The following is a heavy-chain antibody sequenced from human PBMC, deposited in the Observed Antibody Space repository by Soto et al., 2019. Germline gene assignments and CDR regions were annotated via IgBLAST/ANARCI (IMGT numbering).Heavy chain of an antibody. J-gene: IGHJ4*01. Sequence: GGSLRLSCAASGFTFRNHAMTWARQAPGKELEWVSAISASGTGTYYAASVKGRFTIFRDNSRATVYLQMNNLRAEDTATYYCGKDMRPYGSGTFDFWGQGTLVTVYS. CDR3: GKDMRPYGSGTFDF. D-gene: IGHD3-10*01. CDR2: ISASGTGT. V-gene: IGHV3-23*01. CDR1: GFTFRNHA.